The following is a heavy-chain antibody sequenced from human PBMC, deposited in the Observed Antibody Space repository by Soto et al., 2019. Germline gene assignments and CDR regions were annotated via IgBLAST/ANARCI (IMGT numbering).Heavy chain of an antibody. CDR3: ARAKGELLIDY. J-gene: IGHJ4*02. Sequence: GGSLRLSCAASGFTFSSYEMIWVRQAPGKGLEWVSYISSSGSTIYYADSVKGRFTISRDNATHSLYLQMNSLRAEDTAVYYCARAKGELLIDYWGQGTVVTVSS. D-gene: IGHD3-10*01. CDR2: ISSSGSTI. CDR1: GFTFSSYE. V-gene: IGHV3-48*03.